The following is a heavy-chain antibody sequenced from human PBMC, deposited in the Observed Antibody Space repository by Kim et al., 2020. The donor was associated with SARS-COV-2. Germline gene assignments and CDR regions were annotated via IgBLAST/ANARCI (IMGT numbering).Heavy chain of an antibody. Sequence: SSSSYIYYADSVKGRFTISRDNAKNSLYLQMNSLRAEDTAVYYCATSNFSWGQGTLVTVSS. D-gene: IGHD4-4*01. V-gene: IGHV3-21*01. CDR3: ATSNFS. J-gene: IGHJ5*02. CDR2: SSSSYI.